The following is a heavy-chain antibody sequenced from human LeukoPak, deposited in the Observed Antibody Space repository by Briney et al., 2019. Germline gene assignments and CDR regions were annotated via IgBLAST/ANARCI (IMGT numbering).Heavy chain of an antibody. CDR2: ISSSGSTI. V-gene: IGHV3-11*04. J-gene: IGHJ4*02. CDR3: AREDYYDRDFDY. D-gene: IGHD3-22*01. Sequence: PGGSLRLSCAASGFTFSDYYMSWIRQAPGKGLEWVSYISSSGSTIYYADSVKGRFTISRDNAKNTLYLQMNSLRAEDTAVYYCAREDYYDRDFDYWGQGTLVTVSS. CDR1: GFTFSDYY.